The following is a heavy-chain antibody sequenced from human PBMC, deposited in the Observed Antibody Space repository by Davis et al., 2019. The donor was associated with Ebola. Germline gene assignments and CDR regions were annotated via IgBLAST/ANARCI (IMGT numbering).Heavy chain of an antibody. CDR1: GDSVSSGG. D-gene: IGHD5-24*01. CDR3: ARGWLRTGLDI. Sequence: HSQTLSLTCAISGDSVSSGGWNWIRQSPSRGLEWLGRTYYTSKWYNHYAASVKGRTTINPDTSKNQFSLQLNSVTPEDTAVYYCARGWLRTGLDIWGQGTMVIVSS. J-gene: IGHJ3*02. CDR2: TYYTSKWYN. V-gene: IGHV6-1*01.